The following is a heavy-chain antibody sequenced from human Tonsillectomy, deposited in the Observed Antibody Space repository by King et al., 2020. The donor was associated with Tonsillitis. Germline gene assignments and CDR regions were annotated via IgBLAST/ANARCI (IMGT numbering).Heavy chain of an antibody. J-gene: IGHJ3*01. D-gene: IGHD5-12*01. V-gene: IGHV3-23*04. CDR3: AKDKVATMPRDAFDF. CDR1: GFTFSSYA. CDR2: ISGSGGST. Sequence: VQLVESGGGLVQPGGSLRLSCAASGFTFSSYAMSWVRQAPGKGLEWVSSISGSGGSTYSADSVKGRFTISRDNSKNMLYLQMNSLRAEDTAVFYCAKDKVATMPRDAFDFWGQGTMVTVSS.